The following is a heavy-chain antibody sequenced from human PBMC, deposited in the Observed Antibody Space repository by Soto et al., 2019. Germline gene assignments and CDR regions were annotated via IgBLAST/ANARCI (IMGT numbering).Heavy chain of an antibody. CDR1: GFTFSSYA. CDR3: APHCYDSSGPPPFQP. J-gene: IGHJ1*01. CDR2: ISGSGGST. Sequence: EVQLLESGGGLVQPGGSLRLSCAASGFTFSSYAMSWVRQAPGKGLEWVSAISGSGGSTYYADSVKGRFTISRDNSKNTLCLEMKSLRAEDTGVYYWAPHCYDSSGPPPFQPWGQGTLVTVSS. D-gene: IGHD3-22*01. V-gene: IGHV3-23*01.